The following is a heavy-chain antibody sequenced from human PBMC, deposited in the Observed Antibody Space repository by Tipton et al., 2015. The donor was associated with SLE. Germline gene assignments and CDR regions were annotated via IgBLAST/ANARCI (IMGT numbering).Heavy chain of an antibody. Sequence: SLRLSCAASGFTFSDYYMSWIRQAPGKGLEWVSYISSSGSTIYYADSVKGRFTISGDNAKNSLYLQMNSLRAEDTAVYYCARDRDGYNSFDYWGQGTLVTVSS. CDR1: GFTFSDYY. CDR3: ARDRDGYNSFDY. CDR2: ISSSGSTI. D-gene: IGHD5-24*01. V-gene: IGHV3-11*04. J-gene: IGHJ4*02.